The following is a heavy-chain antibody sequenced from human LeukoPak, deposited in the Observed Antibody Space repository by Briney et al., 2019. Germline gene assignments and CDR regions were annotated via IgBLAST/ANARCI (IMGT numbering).Heavy chain of an antibody. V-gene: IGHV1-8*03. CDR2: MNPNSGNT. Sequence: SVKVSCKASGYTFTSYDINWVRQATGQGLEWMGWMNPNSGNTGYAQKFQGRVTITRNTSISTAYMELSSLRSEDTAVYYCAIYYYGSGSYYTPDAFDIWGQGTMVTVSS. D-gene: IGHD3-10*01. CDR3: AIYYYGSGSYYTPDAFDI. J-gene: IGHJ3*02. CDR1: GYTFTSYD.